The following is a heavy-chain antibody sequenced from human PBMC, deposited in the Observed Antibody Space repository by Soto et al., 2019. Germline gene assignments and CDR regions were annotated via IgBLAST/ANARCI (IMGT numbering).Heavy chain of an antibody. D-gene: IGHD6-13*01. V-gene: IGHV1-46*01. CDR3: ARDIGSSWYDNYYYGMDV. Sequence: ASVKVSCKASGYTFTSYYMHWVRQAPGQGLEWMGIINPSGGSTSYAQKFQGRVTMTRDTSTSTVYMELSSLRSEDTAVYYCARDIGSSWYDNYYYGMDVWGQGTTLTVSS. CDR2: INPSGGST. J-gene: IGHJ6*02. CDR1: GYTFTSYY.